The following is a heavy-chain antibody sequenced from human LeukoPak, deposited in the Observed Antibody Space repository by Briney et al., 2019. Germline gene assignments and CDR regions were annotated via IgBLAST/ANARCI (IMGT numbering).Heavy chain of an antibody. J-gene: IGHJ4*02. CDR2: IYSGGST. D-gene: IGHD3-22*01. Sequence: GGSLRLSCAASGFTVSSNYMSWVRQAPGKGLEWVSVIYSGGSTYYADSVKGRFTISRDNSKNTLYLQMNSLRAEDTAVYYCAKAQEGAYYYDSAPFDYWGQGTLVTVSS. CDR3: AKAQEGAYYYDSAPFDY. V-gene: IGHV3-53*01. CDR1: GFTVSSNY.